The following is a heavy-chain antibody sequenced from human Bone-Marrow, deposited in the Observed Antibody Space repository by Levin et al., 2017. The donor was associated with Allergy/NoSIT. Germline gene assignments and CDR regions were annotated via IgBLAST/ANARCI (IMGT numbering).Heavy chain of an antibody. D-gene: IGHD1/OR15-1a*01. CDR2: IYYSGNT. CDR1: GGSISSGGYY. Sequence: PSETLSLTCTVSGGSISSGGYYWSWIRQQPGKDLEWIGYIYYSGNTYYNPSLKSRVMISVDTSKNQFSLKVSSVTAADTAVYYCAREDGSTIDYWGQGILVTVSS. J-gene: IGHJ4*02. V-gene: IGHV4-31*03. CDR3: AREDGSTIDY.